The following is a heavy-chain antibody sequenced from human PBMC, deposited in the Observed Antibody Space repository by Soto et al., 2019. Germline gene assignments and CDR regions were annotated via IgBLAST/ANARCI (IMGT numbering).Heavy chain of an antibody. CDR2: VNHSGTT. V-gene: IGHV4-34*01. D-gene: IGHD2-2*01. J-gene: IGHJ4*02. CDR1: GGSFSGYY. CDR3: ARGIGYCSSINCYSSRRLRFDS. Sequence: QVQLQQWGAGLLKPSETLSLTCAVYGGSFSGYYWTWIRQSPEKGLECIGEVNHSGTTYYNPSLKTRVTTPVHTPKNQFSLKMSSVTAADTAVYYCARGIGYCSSINCYSSRRLRFDSWGQGTLVTVSS.